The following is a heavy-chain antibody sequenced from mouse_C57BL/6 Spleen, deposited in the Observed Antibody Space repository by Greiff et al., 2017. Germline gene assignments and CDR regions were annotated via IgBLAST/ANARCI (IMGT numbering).Heavy chain of an antibody. CDR1: GFSFTTYA. CDR3: VGQGDYCGSSYRYFDV. Sequence: EVQVVESGGGLVQPKGSLKLSCAASGFSFTTYAMNWVRQAPGKGLEWVARIRSKSNNYASYYADSVKDRFTISRDDSESMLYLQMNNLNTRDTARYYCVGQGDYCGSSYRYFDVWGTGTTVTVSS. J-gene: IGHJ1*03. CDR2: IRSKSNNYAS. V-gene: IGHV10-1*01. D-gene: IGHD1-1*01.